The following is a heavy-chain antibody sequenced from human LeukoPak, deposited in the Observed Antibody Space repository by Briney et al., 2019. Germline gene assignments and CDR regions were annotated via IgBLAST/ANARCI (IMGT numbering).Heavy chain of an antibody. CDR3: ARVRCSDGHCNFFDF. Sequence: PSETLSLTCTVSGASVANTDWWTWVRQPPGEGLEWIGEIFHGGTTKYNPSLKSRLTLSLDTSKNQFSLRVTSVTAADTAVYFCARVRCSDGHCNFFDFWSQGTLVTVSS. V-gene: IGHV4-4*02. J-gene: IGHJ4*02. CDR2: IFHGGTT. D-gene: IGHD2-15*01. CDR1: GASVANTDW.